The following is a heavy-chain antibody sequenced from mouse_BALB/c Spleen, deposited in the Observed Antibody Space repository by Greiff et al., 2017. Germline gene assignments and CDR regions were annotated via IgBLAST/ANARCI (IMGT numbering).Heavy chain of an antibody. Sequence: EVKLQESGPELVKPGASMKISCKASGYSFTGYTMNWVKQSHGKNLEWIGLINPYNGGTSYNQKFKGKATLTVDKSSSTAYMELLSLTSEDSAVYYCAKTMITTEAMDYWGQGTSVTVSS. CDR1: GYSFTGYT. V-gene: IGHV1-18*01. CDR3: AKTMITTEAMDY. J-gene: IGHJ4*01. D-gene: IGHD2-4*01. CDR2: INPYNGGT.